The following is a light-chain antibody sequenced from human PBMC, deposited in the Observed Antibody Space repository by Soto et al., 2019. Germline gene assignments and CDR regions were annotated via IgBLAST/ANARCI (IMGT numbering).Light chain of an antibody. J-gene: IGKJ1*01. V-gene: IGKV3-15*01. Sequence: EIVLTQSPATLSVSPGERATLSCRASQSVSSDLARYHQKPGQAPRLLIYGASTRATGIPARFSGSGSGTESTLTINLQQSEDFVVYYCQQNNSPPRTFGQGTKVDIK. CDR3: QQNNSPPRT. CDR2: GAS. CDR1: QSVSSD.